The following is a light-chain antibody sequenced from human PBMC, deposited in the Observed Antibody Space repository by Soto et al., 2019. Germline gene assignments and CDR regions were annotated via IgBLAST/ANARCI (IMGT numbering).Light chain of an antibody. CDR1: QSVSSN. CDR2: GAS. V-gene: IGKV3-15*01. J-gene: IGKJ1*01. Sequence: EIVMTPSPATLSVSPVERATLSCRASQSVSSNLAWYQQKPGQAPSLLIYGASTRATGTPARFSGSGSGTEFTLTISSLQSEDFAVYYCQQRSDWPWTFGQGTKVDIK. CDR3: QQRSDWPWT.